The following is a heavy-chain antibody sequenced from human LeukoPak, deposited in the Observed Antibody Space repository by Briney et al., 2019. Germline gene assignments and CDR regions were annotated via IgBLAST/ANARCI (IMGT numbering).Heavy chain of an antibody. CDR3: AKDQFRHDFWSGYRDY. CDR2: IGYDGSNK. J-gene: IGHJ4*02. Sequence: PGGSLRLSCAASGFTFSSYGMHWVRQAPGKGLEWVAFIGYDGSNKYYADSVKGRFTISRDNSKNTLYLQMNSLRAEDTAVYYCAKDQFRHDFWSGYRDYWGQGTLVTVSS. CDR1: GFTFSSYG. V-gene: IGHV3-30*02. D-gene: IGHD3-3*01.